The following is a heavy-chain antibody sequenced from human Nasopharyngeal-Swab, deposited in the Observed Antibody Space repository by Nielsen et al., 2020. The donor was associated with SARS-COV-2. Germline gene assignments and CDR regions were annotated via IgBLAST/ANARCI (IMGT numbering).Heavy chain of an antibody. V-gene: IGHV1-69*13. CDR2: IIPIFGTA. J-gene: IGHJ6*02. D-gene: IGHD5-12*01. CDR1: GYTFTSYD. CDR3: ARNFRGYSGYEEDGMDV. Sequence: SVKVSCKASGYTFTSYDINWVRQAPGQGLEWMGGIIPIFGTANYAQKFQGRVTITADESTSTAYMELSSLRSEDTAVYYCARNFRGYSGYEEDGMDVWGQGTTVTVSS.